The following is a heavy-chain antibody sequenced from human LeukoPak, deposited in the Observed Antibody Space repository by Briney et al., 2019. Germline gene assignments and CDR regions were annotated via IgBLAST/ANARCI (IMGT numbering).Heavy chain of an antibody. V-gene: IGHV4-30-2*01. J-gene: IGHJ4*02. CDR1: GGSISSGGYS. Sequence: QPSETLSLTCAVSGGSISSGGYSWSWIRQPPGKGLEWIGYIYHSGSTYYNPSLKSRVTISVDRYKNQFSLKLSSVNAADTAVYYCARTVVVAARRWYFDYWGQGTLVTVSS. CDR3: ARTVVVAARRWYFDY. CDR2: IYHSGST. D-gene: IGHD2-15*01.